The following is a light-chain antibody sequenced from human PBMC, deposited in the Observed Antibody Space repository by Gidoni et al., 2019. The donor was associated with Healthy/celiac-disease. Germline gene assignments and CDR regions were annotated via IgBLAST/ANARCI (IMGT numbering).Light chain of an antibody. V-gene: IGKV3-15*01. Sequence: IVMTQSPATLSVSPGERATLSCSASQNVSSNLAWYQQKPGQAPRLLIYGAATRATGIPARFSGSGSGTEFTLTISSLLSEDFAVYYCQQYNNWPPLTFGGGTKVEIK. J-gene: IGKJ4*01. CDR3: QQYNNWPPLT. CDR2: GAA. CDR1: QNVSSN.